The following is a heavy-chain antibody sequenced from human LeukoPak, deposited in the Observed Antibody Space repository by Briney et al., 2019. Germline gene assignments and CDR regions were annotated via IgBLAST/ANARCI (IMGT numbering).Heavy chain of an antibody. D-gene: IGHD3-22*01. J-gene: IGHJ4*02. CDR1: GFTFSTYG. Sequence: GGSLRLSCAASGFTFSTYGMSWVRQAPGKGLEWVAIIGGSGETTIYGDSVKGRFTISRDNAKNSLYLQMNSLRTEDTAVYHCARGYYYDSSGYSYKYYFDYWGQGSLVTVSS. CDR2: IGGSGETT. V-gene: IGHV3-23*01. CDR3: ARGYYYDSSGYSYKYYFDY.